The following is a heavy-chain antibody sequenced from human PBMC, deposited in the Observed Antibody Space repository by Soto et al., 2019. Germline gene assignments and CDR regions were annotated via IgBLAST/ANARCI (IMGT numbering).Heavy chain of an antibody. CDR1: GYTFTSYG. D-gene: IGHD6-13*01. V-gene: IGHV1-18*01. CDR3: AGESRGYYYYVMDV. Sequence: ASVKVSCKASGYTFTSYGISWVRQAPGQGLEWMGWISAYNGNTNYAQKLQGRVTMTKDTSTSKAYMEPRSLRSDDAAVYYCAGESRGYYYYVMDVWGQGTTVTFSS. J-gene: IGHJ6*02. CDR2: ISAYNGNT.